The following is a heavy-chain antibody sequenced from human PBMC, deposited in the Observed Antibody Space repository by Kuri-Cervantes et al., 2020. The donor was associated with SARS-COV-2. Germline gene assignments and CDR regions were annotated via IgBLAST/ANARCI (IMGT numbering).Heavy chain of an antibody. CDR3: ARDTIFGVVIRESSAFDI. J-gene: IGHJ3*02. CDR2: ISSSSSTI. V-gene: IGHV3-48*02. Sequence: LSLTCAASGFTFSSYSMNWVRQAPGKGLEWVSYISSSSSTIYYADSVKGRFTISRDNAKNSPYLQMNSLRDEDTAVYYCARDTIFGVVIRESSAFDIWGQGTMVTVSS. D-gene: IGHD3-3*01. CDR1: GFTFSSYS.